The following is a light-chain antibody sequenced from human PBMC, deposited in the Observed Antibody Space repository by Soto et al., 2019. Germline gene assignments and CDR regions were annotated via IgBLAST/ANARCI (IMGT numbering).Light chain of an antibody. CDR3: ISYTDRQSDL. V-gene: IGLV2-14*03. Sequence: QSVLTQPSSVSGSPGQSVTISCSGTRSDIGCYNHVAWYQQFTGKSPKLMIYAVGDRPPGVSDRFSGSKSGITASLTISGLQTEDEADYYCISYTDRQSDLFGTGTKVTVL. J-gene: IGLJ1*01. CDR1: RSDIGCYNH. CDR2: AVG.